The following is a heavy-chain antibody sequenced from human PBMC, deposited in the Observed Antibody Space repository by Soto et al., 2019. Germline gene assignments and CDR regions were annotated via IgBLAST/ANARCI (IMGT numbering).Heavy chain of an antibody. CDR3: ARDPVDTAMVGYYGMDV. V-gene: IGHV1-69*13. D-gene: IGHD5-18*01. CDR2: IIPIFGTA. Sequence: SVKVSCKASGCTFSSYAISWVRQAPGQGLEWMGGIIPIFGTANYAQKFQGRVTITADESTSTAYMELSSLRSEDTAVYYCARDPVDTAMVGYYGMDVWGQGTTVTVS. CDR1: GCTFSSYA. J-gene: IGHJ6*02.